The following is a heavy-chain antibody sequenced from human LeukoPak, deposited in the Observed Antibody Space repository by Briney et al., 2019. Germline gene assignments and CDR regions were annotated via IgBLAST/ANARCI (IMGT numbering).Heavy chain of an antibody. CDR3: ARGLAGAFDI. V-gene: IGHV4-59*12. CDR2: IYYSGST. J-gene: IGHJ3*02. D-gene: IGHD3-22*01. Sequence: SETLSLTCTVSGGSISSYYWSWIRQPPGKGLEWIGYIYYSGSTNYNPSLKSRVTISVDTSKNQFSLQLNSVTPEDTAVYYCARGLAGAFDIWGQGTMVTVSS. CDR1: GGSISSYY.